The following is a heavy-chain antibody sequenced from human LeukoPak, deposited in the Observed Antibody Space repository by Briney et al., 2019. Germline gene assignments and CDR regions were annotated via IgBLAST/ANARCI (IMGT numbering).Heavy chain of an antibody. CDR3: ARSRGGNEAFDV. D-gene: IGHD2-15*01. CDR2: TYYRTNWGN. V-gene: IGHV6-1*01. Sequence: SQTLSLTCAISGDSVSSTSVAWNCIRQSPSRGLEWLGRTYYRTNWGNTYAVSVSSRITIDPDTSKNQFSLQLDSVTPEDTAVYYCARSRGGNEAFDVWGQGTMVTVSS. CDR1: GDSVSSTSVA. J-gene: IGHJ3*01.